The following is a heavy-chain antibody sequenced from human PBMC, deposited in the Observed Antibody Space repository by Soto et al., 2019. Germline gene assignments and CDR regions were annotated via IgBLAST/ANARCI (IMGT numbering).Heavy chain of an antibody. J-gene: IGHJ4*02. V-gene: IGHV1-18*01. CDR3: ARSGEHPLDY. Sequence: QVRLVQSGPEVKKPGASVKVSCKTSGYAFPHYVINWVRQAPGHGLEWMGFSTHTGNTNYAQNFQGRVVLTTDTSTSTAYMEVTRLSSDDTAGYYCARSGEHPLDYWGQGTPVTVSS. CDR2: STHTGNT. D-gene: IGHD1-26*01. CDR1: GYAFPHYV.